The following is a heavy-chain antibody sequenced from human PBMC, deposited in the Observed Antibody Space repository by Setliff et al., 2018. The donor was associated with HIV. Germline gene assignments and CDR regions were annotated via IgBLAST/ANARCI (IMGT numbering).Heavy chain of an antibody. CDR3: ARGSCSGCYLSDH. J-gene: IGHJ4*02. CDR2: INAGDDNT. D-gene: IGHD6-19*01. V-gene: IGHV1-3*01. Sequence: GASVKVSCKASGYTLTDYYIHWVRQAPRQRLEWMGYINAGDDNTRYSEKFQGRVTITRDTSANTAYMELSSLRSEDTAVYYCARGSCSGCYLSDHWGLGTLVTVSS. CDR1: GYTLTDYY.